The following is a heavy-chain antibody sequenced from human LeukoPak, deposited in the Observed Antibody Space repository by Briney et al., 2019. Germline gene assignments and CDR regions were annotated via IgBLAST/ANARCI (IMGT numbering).Heavy chain of an antibody. V-gene: IGHV1-18*01. CDR1: GYTFTSYG. J-gene: IGHJ4*02. D-gene: IGHD2-15*01. CDR2: ISAYNGNT. Sequence: ASVKVSCKASGYTFTSYGVSWVRQAPGQGLEWMGWISAYNGNTNYAQKLQGRVTMTTDTSTSTAYMELRSLRSDDTAVYYCTGAYCSGGSCYDDYWGQGTLVTASS. CDR3: TGAYCSGGSCYDDY.